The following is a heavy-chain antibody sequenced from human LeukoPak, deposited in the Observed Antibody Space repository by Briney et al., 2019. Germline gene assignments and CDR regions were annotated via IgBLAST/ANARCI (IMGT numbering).Heavy chain of an antibody. CDR3: ATDWGPAAIFEY. Sequence: PGGSLRLSCTASGFTFSNFWMGWVRQAPGKGLEWVANIKQDETEKFYLGSVKGRFTISRDNAKNSLYLQMNSLRAEDTAVYYCATDWGPAAIFEYWGQGTLVTVSS. CDR1: GFTFSNFW. V-gene: IGHV3-7*01. D-gene: IGHD2-2*01. CDR2: IKQDETEK. J-gene: IGHJ4*02.